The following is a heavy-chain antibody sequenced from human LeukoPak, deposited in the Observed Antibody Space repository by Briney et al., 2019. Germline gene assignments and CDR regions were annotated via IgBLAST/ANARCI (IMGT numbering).Heavy chain of an antibody. J-gene: IGHJ4*02. D-gene: IGHD3-22*01. CDR3: SMGDYYDSSGYHAYFDY. Sequence: SETLSLTCTVSGGSISSSSYYWGWIRQPPGKGLEWVGSIYYSGSTYYNPSLKSRVTISVDTSKNQFSLKLSSVTAADTAVYYCSMGDYYDSSGYHAYFDYWGQGTLVTVSS. CDR1: GGSISSSSYY. CDR2: IYYSGST. V-gene: IGHV4-39*07.